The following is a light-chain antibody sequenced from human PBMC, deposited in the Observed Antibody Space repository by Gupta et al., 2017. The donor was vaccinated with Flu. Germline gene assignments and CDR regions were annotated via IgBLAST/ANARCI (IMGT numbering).Light chain of an antibody. V-gene: IGLV2-14*01. CDR1: SSDVGGYNY. J-gene: IGLJ3*02. CDR2: EVS. Sequence: QSALTQPASVSGSPGQSFTISCTGPSSDVGGYNYVSWYQQHPGKAPKLMIYEVSNRPSGVSNRFSGSKSGNTASLTISGLQAEDEADYYCSSYTSSSTLNWVFGGGTKLTVL. CDR3: SSYTSSSTLNWV.